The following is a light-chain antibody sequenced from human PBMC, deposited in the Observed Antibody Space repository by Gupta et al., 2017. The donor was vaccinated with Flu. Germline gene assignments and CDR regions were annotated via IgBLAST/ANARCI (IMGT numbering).Light chain of an antibody. Sequence: RVIISCAGDSANIGKNTVNWYQQFAVTAPKLLIYSNHQRPSVVPDRFSGSKSGTSASLAISGLQSEDEADYYCAAWDENLNGVIFGGGTKLTVL. V-gene: IGLV1-44*01. J-gene: IGLJ2*01. CDR3: AAWDENLNGVI. CDR2: SNH. CDR1: SANIGKNT.